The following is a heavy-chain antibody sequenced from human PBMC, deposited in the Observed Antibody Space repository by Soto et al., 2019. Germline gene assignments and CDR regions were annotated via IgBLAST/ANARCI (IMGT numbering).Heavy chain of an antibody. J-gene: IGHJ6*02. CDR3: AKVRYCSGGSCYGGSDYYYGMDV. D-gene: IGHD2-15*01. CDR1: GFTFSSYG. V-gene: IGHV3-30*18. CDR2: ISYDGSNK. Sequence: QVQLVESGGGVVQPGRSLRLSCAASGFTFSSYGMHWVRQAPGKGLEWVAVISYDGSNKYYADSVKGRFTISRDNSKNTLYLQMNSLRAEDTAVYYCAKVRYCSGGSCYGGSDYYYGMDVWGQGTTVTVSS.